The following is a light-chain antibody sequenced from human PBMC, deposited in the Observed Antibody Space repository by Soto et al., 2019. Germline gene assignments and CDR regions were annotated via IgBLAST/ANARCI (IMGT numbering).Light chain of an antibody. V-gene: IGKV1-5*03. J-gene: IGKJ4*01. CDR3: QKYNSAPPT. CDR2: KAS. CDR1: QSISNW. Sequence: PSTLSASVWDKVTITCRASQSISNWLAWHQQKPGKVPKILIYKASSLESGVPSRFSGSGSGTDFTLTISSLQPEDVAAYYCQKYNSAPPTFGGGTKVDIK.